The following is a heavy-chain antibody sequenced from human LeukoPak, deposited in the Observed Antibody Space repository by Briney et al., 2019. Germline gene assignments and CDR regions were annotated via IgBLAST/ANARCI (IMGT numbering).Heavy chain of an antibody. Sequence: GGALRLSCAASGFTFSRYGMHGVRQAPGEGLEWVAVIWYDGSNKYYADSVKGRFTISRDNSNNTLYLQMNSLRAEDTAVYYCAKGISSGNIVGATGNPDYWGQGTLVTVSS. J-gene: IGHJ4*02. CDR2: IWYDGSNK. CDR3: AKGISSGNIVGATGNPDY. V-gene: IGHV3-33*06. CDR1: GFTFSRYG. D-gene: IGHD1-26*01.